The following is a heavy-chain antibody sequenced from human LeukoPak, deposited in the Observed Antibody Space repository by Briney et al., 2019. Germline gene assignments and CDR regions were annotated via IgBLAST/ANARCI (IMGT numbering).Heavy chain of an antibody. CDR2: INHSGST. V-gene: IGHV4-34*01. D-gene: IGHD3-22*01. Sequence: PSETLSLTCAVFGGSFSGYYWSWIRQPPGKGLEWIGEINHSGSTNYNPSLKSRVTISVDTSKNQFSLKLSSVTAADTAIYYCARAPRGESHAASGFYGMDVWGQGTTVTVSS. J-gene: IGHJ6*02. CDR1: GGSFSGYY. CDR3: ARAPRGESHAASGFYGMDV.